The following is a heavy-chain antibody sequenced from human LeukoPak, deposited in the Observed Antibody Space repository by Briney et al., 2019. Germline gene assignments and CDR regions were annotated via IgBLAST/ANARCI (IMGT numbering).Heavy chain of an antibody. Sequence: TGGSLRLSCATSGFNFDRYTIHWVRQARGRGLGWVSLAGWAGGTTYYSDSVRGRFTISRDSGKNSVYLQMNSLTTDDTAFYFCAKELDTMFFDYWGQGALVTVSS. CDR3: AKELDTMFFDY. V-gene: IGHV3-43*01. D-gene: IGHD3-10*02. CDR1: GFNFDRYT. CDR2: AGWAGGTT. J-gene: IGHJ4*02.